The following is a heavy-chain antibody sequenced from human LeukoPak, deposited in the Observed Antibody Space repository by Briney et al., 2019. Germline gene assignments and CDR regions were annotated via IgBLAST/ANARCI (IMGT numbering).Heavy chain of an antibody. CDR1: GFTFRYYA. D-gene: IGHD3-22*01. V-gene: IGHV3-23*01. CDR2: ITAGGGAT. Sequence: GGSLRLSCAASGFTFRYYAISWVRQAPRKGLEWVSAITAGGGATSSAHSVKGRFTISRDNSKNTLYLQMNSLRVDDTAIYYCAKSDYYDSSGHPSSFDYWGQGTLVTVSS. CDR3: AKSDYYDSSGHPSSFDY. J-gene: IGHJ4*02.